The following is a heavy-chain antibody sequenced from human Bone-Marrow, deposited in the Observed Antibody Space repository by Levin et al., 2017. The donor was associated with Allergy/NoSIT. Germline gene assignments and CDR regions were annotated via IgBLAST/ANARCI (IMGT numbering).Heavy chain of an antibody. Sequence: PGGSLRLSCAGSGFTFSSYWMTWVRQAPGKGLEWVANIKPDGSEKYFVDSVKGRFTISRDNTKNSVYLQMNSLRAEDTAVYYCARSRFRYHYMDGWGTGTTVAVSS. CDR3: ARSRFRYHYMDG. J-gene: IGHJ6*03. CDR1: GFTFSSYW. D-gene: IGHD1-14*01. CDR2: IKPDGSEK. V-gene: IGHV3-7*04.